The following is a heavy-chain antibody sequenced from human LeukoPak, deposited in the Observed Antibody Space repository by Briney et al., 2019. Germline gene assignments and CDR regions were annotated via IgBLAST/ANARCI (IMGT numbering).Heavy chain of an antibody. Sequence: GGSLRLSCAASGFTFSSHGMNWVRQAPGKGLEWVAFIRYDGSNKYYADSVKGRFTISRDNSKNTLYLQMNSLRAEDTAVYYCARHYYDTSGAFDIWGQGTMVTVSS. J-gene: IGHJ3*02. V-gene: IGHV3-30*02. CDR1: GFTFSSHG. CDR3: ARHYYDTSGAFDI. CDR2: IRYDGSNK. D-gene: IGHD3-22*01.